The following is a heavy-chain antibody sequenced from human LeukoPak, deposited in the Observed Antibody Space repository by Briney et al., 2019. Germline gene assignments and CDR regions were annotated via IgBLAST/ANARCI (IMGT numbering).Heavy chain of an antibody. D-gene: IGHD5-12*01. V-gene: IGHV3-23*01. J-gene: IGHJ4*02. CDR3: AKDIGSGYDFFDY. CDR1: GFTFSSYA. Sequence: GGSLRLSCAASGFTFSSYAMSWVRQAPGKGLDWVSAISGSGGSTYYADSVKGRFTISRDNSKNTLYLQMNSLRAEDTAVYYCAKDIGSGYDFFDYWGQGTLVTVSS. CDR2: ISGSGGST.